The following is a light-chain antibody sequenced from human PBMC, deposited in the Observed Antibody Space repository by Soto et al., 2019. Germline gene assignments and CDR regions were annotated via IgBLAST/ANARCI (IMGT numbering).Light chain of an antibody. CDR1: SSDVGGYNY. CDR2: DVS. V-gene: IGLV2-11*01. CDR3: CSYAGSYTWV. Sequence: LTQPRSVSGSPGQSVTISCTGTSSDVGGYNYVSWYQQHPGKAPKLMIYDVSKRPSGVPDRFSGSKSGNTASLTISGLQAEDEADYYCCSYAGSYTWVFGGGTKLTVL. J-gene: IGLJ3*02.